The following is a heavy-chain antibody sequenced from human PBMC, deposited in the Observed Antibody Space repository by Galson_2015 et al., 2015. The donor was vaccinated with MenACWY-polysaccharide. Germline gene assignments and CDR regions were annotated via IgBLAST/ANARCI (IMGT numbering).Heavy chain of an antibody. D-gene: IGHD3-3*01. CDR3: ARFYDFWSGYYVDY. J-gene: IGHJ4*02. V-gene: IGHV3-11*01. CDR1: GFSFRDYY. CDR2: ISGTSSTI. Sequence: SLRLSCAASGFSFRDYYMSWLRQAPGKGLEWVSYISGTSSTIHYSESVEGQFTISRDNAKSSLFLEMNSLRVEDTAVYFCARFYDFWSGYYVDYWGQGTVVTVSS.